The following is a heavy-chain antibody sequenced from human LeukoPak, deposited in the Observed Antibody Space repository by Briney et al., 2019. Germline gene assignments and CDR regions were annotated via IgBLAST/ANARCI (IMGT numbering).Heavy chain of an antibody. V-gene: IGHV4-39*01. J-gene: IGHJ4*02. CDR3: ARHDRVYSNGGGVDH. CDR2: FYYSGST. D-gene: IGHD6-19*01. CDR1: GXSISSTTYY. Sequence: PSEPLSLTSTFSGXSISSTTYYWGWIRQPPGKGLEWIGSFYYSGSTSYNPSLKSRVSISVDTSKNQSSLKLSSVTAADTAVYYCARHDRVYSNGGGVDHWGQGTMVTVSS.